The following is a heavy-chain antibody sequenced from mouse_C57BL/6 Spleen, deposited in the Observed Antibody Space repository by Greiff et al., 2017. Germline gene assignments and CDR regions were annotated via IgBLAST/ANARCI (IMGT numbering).Heavy chain of an antibody. D-gene: IGHD1-1*01. CDR2: IYPGDGDT. CDR1: GYAFSSSW. J-gene: IGHJ1*03. CDR3: VRDYGSSRYFDV. V-gene: IGHV1-82*01. Sequence: VMLQQSGPELVKPGASVKISCKASGYAFSSSWMNWVKQRPGKGLEWIGRIYPGDGDTNYNGKFKGKATLTADKSSSTAYMQLSSLTSEDSAVYFCVRDYGSSRYFDVWGTGTTVTVSS.